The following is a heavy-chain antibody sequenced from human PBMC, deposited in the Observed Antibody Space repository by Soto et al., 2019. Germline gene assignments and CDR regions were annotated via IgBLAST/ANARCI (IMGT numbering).Heavy chain of an antibody. J-gene: IGHJ5*02. CDR1: GFTFSSYA. D-gene: IGHD1-1*01. CDR3: AKSGTWQLELPDWFDP. CDR2: ISGSGGST. Sequence: GGSLRLSCAASGFTFSSYAMSWVRQAPGKGLEWVSAISGSGGSTYYADSVKGRFTISRDNSKNTLYLQMNSLRAEDTAVYYCAKSGTWQLELPDWFDPWGQGTLVTVSS. V-gene: IGHV3-23*01.